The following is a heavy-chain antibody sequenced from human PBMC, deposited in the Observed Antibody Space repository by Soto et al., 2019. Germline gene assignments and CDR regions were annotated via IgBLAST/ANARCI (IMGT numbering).Heavy chain of an antibody. V-gene: IGHV3-30-3*01. CDR2: ISYDGSNK. CDR3: ARDRVPYGGRPYYFDY. J-gene: IGHJ4*02. CDR1: GFTFSSYA. D-gene: IGHD4-17*01. Sequence: QVQLVESGGGVVQPGRSLRLSCAASGFTFSSYAMHWVRQAPGKGLEWVAVISYDGSNKYYADSVKGRFTISRDNSKNTLYLQMNSLRAEDTAVYYCARDRVPYGGRPYYFDYWGQGTLVTVSS.